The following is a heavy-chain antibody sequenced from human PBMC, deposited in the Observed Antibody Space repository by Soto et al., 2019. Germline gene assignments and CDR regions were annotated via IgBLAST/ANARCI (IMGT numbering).Heavy chain of an antibody. CDR1: GFTVSSNY. Sequence: GGSLRLSCAASGFTVSSNYMSWVRQAPGKGLEWVSVIYSGGSTYYADSLKGRFSISRENSKNTLYHQMNSLRAEDTTVYYCARDVPYRGYSGYEYYYYYMDVWGKGTTVTVSS. D-gene: IGHD5-12*01. CDR3: ARDVPYRGYSGYEYYYYYMDV. J-gene: IGHJ6*03. CDR2: IYSGGST. V-gene: IGHV3-66*01.